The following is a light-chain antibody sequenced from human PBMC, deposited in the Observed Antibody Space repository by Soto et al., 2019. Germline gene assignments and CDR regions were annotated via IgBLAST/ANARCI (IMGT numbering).Light chain of an antibody. V-gene: IGLV3-1*01. CDR1: TLGSKF. CDR3: QAWDSGTVV. Sequence: SYELTQPPSVSVSPGQTANITCSGNTLGSKFVFWYQQKAGQSPMVVIYEDTKRPSGIPERFSGSNSGNTATLTISGTQAMDEADFYCQAWDSGTVVFGGRTQLTVL. CDR2: EDT. J-gene: IGLJ2*01.